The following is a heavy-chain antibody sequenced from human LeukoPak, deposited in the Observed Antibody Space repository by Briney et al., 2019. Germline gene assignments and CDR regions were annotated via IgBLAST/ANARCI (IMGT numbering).Heavy chain of an antibody. CDR2: ISGSGGST. CDR1: GFTFSSYA. CDR3: AREALSTKATAGGSFDY. V-gene: IGHV3-23*01. Sequence: GGSLRLSCAASGFTFSSYAMSWVRQAPGKGLEWVSAISGSGGSTYYADSVKGRFTISRDNSKNTLYLQMNSLRAEDTAVYYCAREALSTKATAGGSFDYWGQGTLVTVSS. J-gene: IGHJ4*02. D-gene: IGHD3-16*01.